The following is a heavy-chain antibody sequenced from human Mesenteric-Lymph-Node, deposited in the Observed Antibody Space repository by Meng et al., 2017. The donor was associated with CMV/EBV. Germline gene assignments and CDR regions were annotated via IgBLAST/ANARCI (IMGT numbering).Heavy chain of an antibody. J-gene: IGHJ4*02. D-gene: IGHD2-2*01. CDR1: GGSISSSSYY. CDR3: ARGGGYRDQLPRRGPYYFDF. CDR2: IYYTGNT. V-gene: IGHV4-39*07. Sequence: SETLSLTCTVSGGSISSSSYYWGWIRQPPGKGLEWIGSIYYTGNTYYTPSLKSRVTISVDTSKNQFSLKLNSVTAADTAVYYCARGGGYRDQLPRRGPYYFDFWGQGTLVTVSS.